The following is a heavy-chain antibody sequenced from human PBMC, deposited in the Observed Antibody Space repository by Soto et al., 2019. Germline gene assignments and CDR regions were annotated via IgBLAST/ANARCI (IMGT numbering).Heavy chain of an antibody. D-gene: IGHD3-16*01. CDR2: IIPIFGTA. J-gene: IGHJ4*02. CDR3: ARGQTGGGWGYGFDY. V-gene: IGHV1-69*12. CDR1: GGTFSSYA. Sequence: QVQLVQSGAEVKKPGSSVKVSCKASGGTFSSYAIDWVRQAPGQGLEWMGGIIPIFGTADYAQKFQGRVTITADESTSTAYVVLSSLRSEDTAVYYCARGQTGGGWGYGFDYWGQGTLVTVSS.